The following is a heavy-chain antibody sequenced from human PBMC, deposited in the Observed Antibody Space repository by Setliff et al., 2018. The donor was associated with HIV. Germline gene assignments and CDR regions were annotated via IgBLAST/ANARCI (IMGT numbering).Heavy chain of an antibody. CDR3: ARETMYDSRGYLSHYFDY. Sequence: GGSLRLSCAASGFTFSNYAMHWVRQAPGKGLEWVAVISYDGSNKYYADSVKGRLTISRDNSKNTLYLQMNSLRVEDTAVYYCARETMYDSRGYLSHYFDYWGQGTPVTSPQ. CDR2: ISYDGSNK. D-gene: IGHD3-22*01. V-gene: IGHV3-30-3*01. J-gene: IGHJ4*02. CDR1: GFTFSNYA.